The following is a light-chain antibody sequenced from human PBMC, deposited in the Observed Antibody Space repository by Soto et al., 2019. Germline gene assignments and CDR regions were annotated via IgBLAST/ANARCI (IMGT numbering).Light chain of an antibody. J-gene: IGLJ3*02. CDR1: SSDVGSYKL. CDR3: YSYAGSTTSEV. CDR2: EGT. V-gene: IGLV2-23*01. Sequence: QSALTQPASVSGSPGQSITISCTGTSSDVGSYKLVSWYQQHPGKAPKLIIYEGTKRPSGASNRFSGSKSGNTASLTISGLQAEDEADYYCYSYAGSTTSEVFGGGTKLTVL.